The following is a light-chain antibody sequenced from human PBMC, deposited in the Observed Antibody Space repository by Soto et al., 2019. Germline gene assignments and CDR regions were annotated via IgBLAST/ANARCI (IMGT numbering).Light chain of an antibody. CDR3: QQYGALPPT. Sequence: IVLTQSASTLSVSPGESATLSCRASESVRSNLAWYRQKLGQAPRLLIYNTFHRATGIPDRFSGTGYETDFNLTISRLETEDFAVYHCQQYGALPPTFGQGTKVDI. J-gene: IGKJ1*01. V-gene: IGKV3-20*01. CDR2: NTF. CDR1: ESVRSN.